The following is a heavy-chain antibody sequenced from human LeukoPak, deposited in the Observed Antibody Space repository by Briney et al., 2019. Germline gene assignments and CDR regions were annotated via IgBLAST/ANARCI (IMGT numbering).Heavy chain of an antibody. CDR3: AKDVVTGGFSFDY. J-gene: IGHJ4*02. CDR2: ISFDGSNI. CDR1: GFSFSNYG. Sequence: GRSLRLSCTASGFSFSNYGMHWVRQAPGKGLEWVADISFDGSNIHYAGSVKGRFTISRDNSRNMLYLQMNSLRLEDTAVYFCAKDVVTGGFSFDYWGQGTLVTVSS. V-gene: IGHV3-30*18. D-gene: IGHD7-27*01.